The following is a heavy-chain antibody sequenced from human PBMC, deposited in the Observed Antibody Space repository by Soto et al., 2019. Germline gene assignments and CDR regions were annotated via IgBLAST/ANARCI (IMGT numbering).Heavy chain of an antibody. CDR3: AKWTREILTGYYPDAFHI. D-gene: IGHD3-9*01. J-gene: IGHJ3*02. CDR1: GFTFSSYA. CDR2: ISGSGGST. Sequence: EVQLLESGGGLVQPGGSLRLSCAASGFTFSSYAMSWVRQAPGKGLEWVSAISGSGGSTYYADSVKGRFTISRDNSKNALYLQMNSRRAEDTAVYYCAKWTREILTGYYPDAFHIWGQGTMVTVSS. V-gene: IGHV3-23*01.